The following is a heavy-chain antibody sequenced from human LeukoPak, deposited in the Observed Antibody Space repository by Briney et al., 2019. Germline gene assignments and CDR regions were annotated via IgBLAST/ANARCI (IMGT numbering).Heavy chain of an antibody. D-gene: IGHD5-12*01. CDR1: GYSFSNYW. CDR2: IYIGYSDT. Sequence: GESLKISCQGSGYSFSNYWIDWVRQMPGKGLEWMGIIYIGYSDTRYRPSFRGQVTISADKSISAAYLQWSSLKASDTAMYYYARHNTPNTVEGFDIWGQGKMVTVSS. V-gene: IGHV5-51*01. J-gene: IGHJ3*02. CDR3: ARHNTPNTVEGFDI.